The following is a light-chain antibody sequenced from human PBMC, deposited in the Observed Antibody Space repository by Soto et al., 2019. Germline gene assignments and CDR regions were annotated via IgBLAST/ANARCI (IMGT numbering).Light chain of an antibody. Sequence: EIVLTQSPGTLSLSPGEGATLSCRASQSVDSYLAWYQQKPGQAPRLLIYDAYNRATGIPARFSGSGSGTDFTLTISSLEPEDFAVYYCQQRSTWPTFGPGTKLDIK. J-gene: IGKJ3*01. CDR2: DAY. CDR1: QSVDSY. V-gene: IGKV3-11*01. CDR3: QQRSTWPT.